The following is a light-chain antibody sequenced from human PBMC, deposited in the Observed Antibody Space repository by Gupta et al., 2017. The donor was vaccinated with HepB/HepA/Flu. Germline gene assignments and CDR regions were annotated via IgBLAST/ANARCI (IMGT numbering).Light chain of an antibody. CDR3: QHRDNWPLT. CDR1: QSVRSY. Sequence: EIVLTQSPATLSLSPGERSTLSCRASQSVRSYLAWYQQKPGQAPRLLIYDASHRATGIPGRFSGSGSGTEFTLTISSREPEDFAVYYCQHRDNWPLTFGGGTKVDIK. V-gene: IGKV3-11*01. J-gene: IGKJ4*01. CDR2: DAS.